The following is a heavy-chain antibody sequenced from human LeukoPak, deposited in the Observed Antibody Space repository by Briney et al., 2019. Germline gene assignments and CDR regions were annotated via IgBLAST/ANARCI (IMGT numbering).Heavy chain of an antibody. D-gene: IGHD3-10*01. Sequence: SETLSLTCTVSGGSISSSSYYWGWIRQPPGKGLEWIGSIYYSGSTNYNPSLKSRVTISVDTSKNQFSLKLSSVTAADTAVYYCARDSGSGSYYDYYYYGMDVWGQGTTVTVSS. CDR3: ARDSGSGSYYDYYYYGMDV. CDR2: IYYSGST. V-gene: IGHV4-39*07. CDR1: GGSISSSSYY. J-gene: IGHJ6*02.